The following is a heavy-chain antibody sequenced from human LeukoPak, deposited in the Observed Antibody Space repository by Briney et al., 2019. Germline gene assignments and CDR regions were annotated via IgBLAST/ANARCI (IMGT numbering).Heavy chain of an antibody. Sequence: PSETLSLTCTVSGGSISSGGYYWSWIRQPPGKGLEWIGYIYHSGSTYYNPSLKSRVTISVDRSKNQFSLKLSSVTAADTAVYYCARDIARGYCSSTSCYTAAFDIWGQGTMVTVSS. CDR2: IYHSGST. J-gene: IGHJ3*02. CDR3: ARDIARGYCSSTSCYTAAFDI. CDR1: GGSISSGGYY. V-gene: IGHV4-30-2*01. D-gene: IGHD2-2*02.